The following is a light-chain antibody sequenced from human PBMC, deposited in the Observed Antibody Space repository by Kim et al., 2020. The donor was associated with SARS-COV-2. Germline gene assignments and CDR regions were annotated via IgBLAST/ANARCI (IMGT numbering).Light chain of an antibody. V-gene: IGKV2-30*02. J-gene: IGKJ1*01. Sequence: DVVMTQSPLSLPVTLGQPASISCRSSQSLVHSDGNTYLNWFQQRPGQSPRRLIYKVSNRDSGVPDRFSGSGSGTDFTLKISRLEADDVGVAYCRKDTHWCWWTFGQGTKVDIK. CDR2: KVS. CDR1: QSLVHSDGNTY. CDR3: RKDTHWCWWT.